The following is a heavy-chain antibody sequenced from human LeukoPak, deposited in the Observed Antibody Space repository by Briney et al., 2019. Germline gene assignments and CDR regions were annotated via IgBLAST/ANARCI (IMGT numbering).Heavy chain of an antibody. J-gene: IGHJ1*01. Sequence: ASVKVSCKASGYTFTSYDINWVRQATGQGLEWMGWMNPNSGNTGYAQKFQGRVTMTRNTSISTAYMELSSLRSEDTAVYYCARAGSLAARPTTLKQHWGQGTLVTVSS. V-gene: IGHV1-8*01. D-gene: IGHD6-6*01. CDR3: ARAGSLAARPTTLKQH. CDR2: MNPNSGNT. CDR1: GYTFTSYD.